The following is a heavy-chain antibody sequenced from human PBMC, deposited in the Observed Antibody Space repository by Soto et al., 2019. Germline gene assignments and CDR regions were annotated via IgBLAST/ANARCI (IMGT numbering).Heavy chain of an antibody. CDR2: ISGSGGST. V-gene: IGHV3-23*01. J-gene: IGHJ1*01. Sequence: GGSLRLSCAASGFTFSSYAMSWVRQAPGKGLEWVSAISGSGGSTYYADSVKGRFTISRDNSKNTLYLQMNSLRAEDTAVYYCAKGSSGWYESGYLQHWGQGTLVTVSS. CDR3: AKGSSGWYESGYLQH. D-gene: IGHD6-19*01. CDR1: GFTFSSYA.